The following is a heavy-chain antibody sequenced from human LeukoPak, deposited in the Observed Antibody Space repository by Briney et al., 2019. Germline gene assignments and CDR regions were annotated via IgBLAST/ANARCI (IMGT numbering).Heavy chain of an antibody. D-gene: IGHD2-2*01. V-gene: IGHV1-69*01. J-gene: IGHJ6*03. CDR3: SRHLLQSVVIVPDYYYYYMHV. CDR1: GGTFSSYA. CDR2: IIPIFGTA. Sequence: SVKVSCKASGGTFSSYAISWVRQAPGQGLEWMGGIIPIFGTANYAQKFQGRVTITADESTSTAYMELSSLRSEDTAVYSLSRHLLQSVVIVPDYYYYYMHVWCEATTLTVSS.